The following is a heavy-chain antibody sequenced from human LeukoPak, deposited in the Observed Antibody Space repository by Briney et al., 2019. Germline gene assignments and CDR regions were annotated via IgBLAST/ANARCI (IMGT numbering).Heavy chain of an antibody. V-gene: IGHV1-69*13. CDR2: IITIFGAA. J-gene: IGHJ4*02. Sequence: SVKVSCKASGYTFTSYAMNWVRQAPGQGLEWIGRIITIFGAANYAQKFQGRVTISADESTGTVYMELRSLRSEDTAVYYCARDPDSWGQGTLVTVSP. CDR3: ARDPDS. CDR1: GYTFTSYA.